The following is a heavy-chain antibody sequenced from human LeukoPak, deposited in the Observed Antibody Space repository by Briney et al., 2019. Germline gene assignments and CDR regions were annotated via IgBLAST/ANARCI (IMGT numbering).Heavy chain of an antibody. J-gene: IGHJ4*02. CDR2: ITSSSSTI. V-gene: IGHV3-48*01. CDR1: GFTFSSYS. CDR3: AKGSPGQRVPGVY. Sequence: GGSLRLSCAASGFTFSSYSMNWVRQAPGEGLEWVSYITSSSSTIYYADSVKGRFTISRDNAKNSLYLQMNSLRAEDTAVYYCAKGSPGQRVPGVYWGQGTLVTVSS. D-gene: IGHD3-10*01.